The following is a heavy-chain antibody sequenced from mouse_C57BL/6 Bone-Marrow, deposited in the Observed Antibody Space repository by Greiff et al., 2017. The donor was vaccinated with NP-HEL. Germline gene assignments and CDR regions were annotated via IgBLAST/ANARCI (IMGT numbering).Heavy chain of an antibody. CDR1: GFSLTSYG. CDR2: IWSGGST. J-gene: IGHJ3*01. Sequence: VNLVESGPGLVQPSQSLSITCTVSGFSLTSYGVHWVRQSPGKGLEWLGVIWSGGSTDYNAAFISRLSISKDNSKSQVFFKMNSLQADDTAIYYCARLYYGYDWFAYWGQGTLVTVSA. CDR3: ARLYYGYDWFAY. D-gene: IGHD2-2*01. V-gene: IGHV2-2*01.